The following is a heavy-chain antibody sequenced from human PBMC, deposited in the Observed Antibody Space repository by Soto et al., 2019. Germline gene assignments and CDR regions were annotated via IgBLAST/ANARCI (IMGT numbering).Heavy chain of an antibody. Sequence: PGGSLRLSCAASGFTFSIYGMHWVRQAPGKGLEWVAVKWYDGSNKYYADSVKGRFTISRDNSKNTLYLQMNSLRAEDTAVYYCAREGQRRYFDWLYQDWWGQGTLVTVSS. CDR2: KWYDGSNK. V-gene: IGHV3-33*01. J-gene: IGHJ4*02. D-gene: IGHD3-9*01. CDR1: GFTFSIYG. CDR3: AREGQRRYFDWLYQDW.